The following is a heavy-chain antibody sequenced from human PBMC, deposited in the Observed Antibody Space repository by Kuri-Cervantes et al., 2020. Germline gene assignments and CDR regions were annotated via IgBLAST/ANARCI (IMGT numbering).Heavy chain of an antibody. V-gene: IGHV4-59*08. D-gene: IGHD4-17*01. CDR3: ARVGNGDIYYYYHMDV. J-gene: IGHJ6*03. CDR1: GGSISSYY. Sequence: SETLSLTCTVSGGSISSYYWSWIRQPPGKGLEWIGYIYYSGSTNYNPSLKSRVTISVDTSKNQFSLKLSSVTAADTAVYYCARVGNGDIYYYYHMDVWGKGTTVTVSS. CDR2: IYYSGST.